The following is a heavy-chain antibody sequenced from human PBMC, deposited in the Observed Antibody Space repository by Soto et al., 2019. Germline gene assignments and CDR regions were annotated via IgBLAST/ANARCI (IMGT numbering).Heavy chain of an antibody. V-gene: IGHV3-23*01. J-gene: IGHJ4*02. D-gene: IGHD6-19*01. Sequence: GGSLRLSCVASGFNFKKFAMAWVRQAAGEGLEWVSGISCCGGSASYADSVKGRFSIARDDSKNTVSLQLNSLRVEDTAQYYCAKADGQQWLIPHLDNWGQGTLVTV. CDR1: GFNFKKFA. CDR2: ISCCGGSA. CDR3: AKADGQQWLIPHLDN.